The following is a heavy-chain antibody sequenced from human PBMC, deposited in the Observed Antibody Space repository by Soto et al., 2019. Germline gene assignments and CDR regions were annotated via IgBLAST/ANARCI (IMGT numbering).Heavy chain of an antibody. CDR3: AIGVDYTDS. Sequence: EVQLVESGGGLVQPGGSLRLSCAASGFIFGTYVMNWVRQAPGKGLEWVSYISRSSSTIYYADSVKGRFTISRDNAKNSLYLQMNGLSDEDTAVYYCAIGVDYTDSWGQGTLVTVSS. D-gene: IGHD2-21*01. J-gene: IGHJ4*02. CDR1: GFIFGTYV. V-gene: IGHV3-48*02. CDR2: ISRSSSTI.